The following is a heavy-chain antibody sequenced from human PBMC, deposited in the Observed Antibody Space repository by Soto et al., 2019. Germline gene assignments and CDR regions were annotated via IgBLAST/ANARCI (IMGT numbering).Heavy chain of an antibody. D-gene: IGHD1-26*01. V-gene: IGHV3-23*01. CDR1: GFNFNKYA. CDR2: ISCCGGTA. CDR3: AKADGQQWVLAHLEN. Sequence: EVQLLESGGGLVRPGESLRLSCAASGFNFNKYAMSWVRQAPGAGLEWVSGISCCGGTASYAVSVKGRFTIARDDAKNTLYLDMNSLRVEDTAEYYCAKADGQQWVLAHLENWGRGTLVTVS. J-gene: IGHJ4*02.